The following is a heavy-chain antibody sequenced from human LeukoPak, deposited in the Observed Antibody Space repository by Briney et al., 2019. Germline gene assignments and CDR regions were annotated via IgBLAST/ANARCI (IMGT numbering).Heavy chain of an antibody. CDR1: GFSLSGYW. CDR2: SKYDGTSA. J-gene: IGHJ4*02. CDR3: AKSDYFDY. Sequence: GGSLRLSCAASGFSLSGYWMHWVRRAPGKGLVWVSRSKYDGTSATYADSVKGRFTVSRDNAKNMLYLQMNSLRVEDTAVYYCAKSDYFDYWGQATLVTVSS. V-gene: IGHV3-74*03.